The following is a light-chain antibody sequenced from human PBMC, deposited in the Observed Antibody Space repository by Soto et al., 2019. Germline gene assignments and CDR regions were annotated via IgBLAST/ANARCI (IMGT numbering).Light chain of an antibody. CDR1: QSVSSSY. V-gene: IGKV3D-20*02. CDR3: QKRSNWPIT. J-gene: IGKJ5*01. Sequence: EIVLTQSPGTLSSSTGERSTISFRASQSVSSSYFAWYQQNPGQAPSLLIYDASNRPTDIPARFSGSGSGTDFTLTISSLEPEDFAVYYCQKRSNWPITCGQGTRREIK. CDR2: DAS.